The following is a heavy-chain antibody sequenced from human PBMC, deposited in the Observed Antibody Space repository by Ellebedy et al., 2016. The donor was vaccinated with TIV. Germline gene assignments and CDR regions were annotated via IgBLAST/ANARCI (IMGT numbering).Heavy chain of an antibody. D-gene: IGHD1-20*01. CDR3: ARFSYDWNYDDY. V-gene: IGHV1-69*04. Sequence: AASVKVSCKASGGTFSSYAISWVRQAPGQGLEWMGRIIPILGIANYAQKFQGRVTITADKSTSTAYMELSSLRSEDTAVYYCARFSYDWNYDDYWGQGTLVTVSS. J-gene: IGHJ4*02. CDR2: IIPILGIA. CDR1: GGTFSSYA.